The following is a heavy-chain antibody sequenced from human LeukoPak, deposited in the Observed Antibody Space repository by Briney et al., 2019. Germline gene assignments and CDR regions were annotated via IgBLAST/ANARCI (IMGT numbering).Heavy chain of an antibody. CDR2: IYTSRST. Sequence: SQTLSLTCTVSGDSISSGNYYWTWIRPPAGKGLEGIGHIYTSRSTNYNPSLKSRVTISVDTSKNQFSLKLSSVTAADTAVYYCARDRGGYCSSTSCYAGYWFDPWGQGTLVTVSS. CDR3: ARDRGGYCSSTSCYAGYWFDP. J-gene: IGHJ5*02. CDR1: GDSISSGNYY. D-gene: IGHD2-2*01. V-gene: IGHV4-61*09.